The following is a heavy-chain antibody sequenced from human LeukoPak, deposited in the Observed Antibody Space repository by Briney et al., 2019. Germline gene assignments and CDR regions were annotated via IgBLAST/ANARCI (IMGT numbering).Heavy chain of an antibody. CDR3: ARDNPWFGELIDY. CDR1: GFTFSSYS. CDR2: ISSSSSYI. V-gene: IGHV3-21*01. J-gene: IGHJ4*02. D-gene: IGHD3-10*01. Sequence: TGGSLRLSCAASGFTFSSYSMNWVRQAPGKGLEWVSSISSSSSYIYYADSVKGRFTISRDNAKNSLYLQMNSLRAEDTAVYYCARDNPWFGELIDYWGQGTLVTVSS.